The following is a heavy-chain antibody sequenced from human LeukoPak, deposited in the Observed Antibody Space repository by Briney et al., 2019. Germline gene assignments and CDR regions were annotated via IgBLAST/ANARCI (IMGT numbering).Heavy chain of an antibody. V-gene: IGHV3-23*01. Sequence: GGSLRLSCAASGFTFSTYAMTWVRQAPGKGLEWVSAISGSGDRTNYADSVKGRFTIARDNSKNTLHLHMNSLRAEDTAVYYCAKEFRWGQGTLVTVSS. CDR1: GFTFSTYA. J-gene: IGHJ4*02. CDR2: ISGSGDRT. CDR3: AKEFR.